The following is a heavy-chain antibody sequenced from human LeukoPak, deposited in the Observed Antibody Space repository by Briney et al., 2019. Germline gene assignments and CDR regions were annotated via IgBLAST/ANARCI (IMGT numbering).Heavy chain of an antibody. Sequence: LSLTCTVSGGSISSYYWSWIRQAPGKGLEWVSYVSISGITLYYADSVKGRFIISRDNAKNSLFLQMNSLRAEDTAVYYCARGDYDKYGMDVWGQGTTVTVSS. CDR1: GGSISSYY. CDR3: ARGDYDKYGMDV. V-gene: IGHV3-11*01. CDR2: VSISGITL. J-gene: IGHJ6*02.